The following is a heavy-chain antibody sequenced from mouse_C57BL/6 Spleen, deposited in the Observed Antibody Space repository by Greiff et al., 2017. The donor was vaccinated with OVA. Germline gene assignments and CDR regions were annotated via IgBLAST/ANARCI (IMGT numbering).Heavy chain of an antibody. Sequence: EVQLVESGGGLVKPGGSLKLSCAASGFTFSDYGMHWVRQAPEKGLEWVAYISSGSSTIYYADTVKGRFTISRDNAKNTLFLQMTSLRSEDTAMYYCARLGTPNYYAMDYWGQGTSVTVSS. J-gene: IGHJ4*01. V-gene: IGHV5-17*01. CDR3: ARLGTPNYYAMDY. CDR2: ISSGSSTI. CDR1: GFTFSDYG. D-gene: IGHD3-3*01.